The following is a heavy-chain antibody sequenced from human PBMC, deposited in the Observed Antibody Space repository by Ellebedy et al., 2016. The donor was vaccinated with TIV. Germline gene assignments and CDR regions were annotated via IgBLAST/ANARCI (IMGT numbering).Heavy chain of an antibody. CDR2: IIPILDTA. CDR3: ARGADRYCTGGKCYRDFDC. V-gene: IGHV1-69*13. D-gene: IGHD2-15*01. Sequence: SVKVSXXASGDTFSNYAISWVRQAPGQGLEWMGGIIPILDTATYAHKFQGRFTITADESTSTVYMDLSSLTSEDTAVYYCARGADRYCTGGKCYRDFDCWGQGTLVTVSS. J-gene: IGHJ4*02. CDR1: GDTFSNYA.